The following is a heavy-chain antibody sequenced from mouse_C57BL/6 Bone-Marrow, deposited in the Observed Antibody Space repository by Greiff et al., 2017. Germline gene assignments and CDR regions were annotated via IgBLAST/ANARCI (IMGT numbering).Heavy chain of an antibody. CDR3: ARPCYSSSYGTWFAY. Sequence: EVKLVESGGGLVKPGGSLKLSCAASGFTFSDYGMHWVRQAPEKGLEWVAYISSGSSTIYYADTVKGRSTISRDNAKNTLFLQMPSLMSAGTAMYYCARPCYSSSYGTWFAYWGQGTLVTVSA. V-gene: IGHV5-17*01. CDR1: GFTFSDYG. J-gene: IGHJ3*01. CDR2: ISSGSSTI. D-gene: IGHD1-1*01.